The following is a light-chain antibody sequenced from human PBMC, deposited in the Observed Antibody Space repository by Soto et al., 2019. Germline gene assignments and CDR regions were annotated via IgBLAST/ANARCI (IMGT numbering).Light chain of an antibody. CDR2: RAS. V-gene: IGKV1-5*03. Sequence: DILMAQSPSTLSASLGDRVTITCRASESISRWLAWYQQKPGQAPKLLIHRASTLATGVPSRISGSGSGTDFTLTISNLQPDDFATYYCQQYKSYYQYTFGQGTK. CDR3: QQYKSYYQYT. J-gene: IGKJ2*01. CDR1: ESISRW.